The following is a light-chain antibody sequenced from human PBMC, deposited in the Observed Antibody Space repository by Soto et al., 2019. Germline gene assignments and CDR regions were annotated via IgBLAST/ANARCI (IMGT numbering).Light chain of an antibody. CDR1: SSNIGSNY. J-gene: IGLJ2*01. CDR3: AAWDDSLSGVV. Sequence: QSVLTQPPSASGTTGQRVTISCSGSSSNIGSNYVYWYQQLPGTAPKLIIYRNNQRPSGVPYRFSGSKSGTSASLAISGLRSEDYADYYCAAWDDSLSGVVFGGGTKLTVL. CDR2: RNN. V-gene: IGLV1-47*01.